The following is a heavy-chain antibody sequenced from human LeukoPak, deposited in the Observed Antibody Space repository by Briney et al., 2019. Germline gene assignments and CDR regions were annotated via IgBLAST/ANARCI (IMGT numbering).Heavy chain of an antibody. CDR2: STLIFGTA. Sequence: GAAVKLPCKGSGASFSCYAISWVRQPPGQGLEWMGGSTLIFGTANYAQTYQGKVPFTADESTSTAYMVLSSLRSEDTAVYYCARGVHYYGSGSYYQPSPYYYYYMDVWGKGTTVTISS. J-gene: IGHJ6*03. CDR3: ARGVHYYGSGSYYQPSPYYYYYMDV. CDR1: GASFSCYA. V-gene: IGHV1-69*13. D-gene: IGHD3-10*01.